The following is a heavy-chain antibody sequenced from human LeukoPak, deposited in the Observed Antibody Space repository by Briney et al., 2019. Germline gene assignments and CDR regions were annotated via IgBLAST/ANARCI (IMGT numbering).Heavy chain of an antibody. CDR3: ARATDYGFDY. Sequence: SVKVSCKASGGTFSSYAITWVRQAPAQGLEWMGRIIPIFGTANYAQKFQGRVTITADESTSTAYMELSSLRSEDTAVYYCARATDYGFDYWGQGTLVTVSS. D-gene: IGHD3-16*01. J-gene: IGHJ4*02. CDR1: GGTFSSYA. V-gene: IGHV1-69*13. CDR2: IIPIFGTA.